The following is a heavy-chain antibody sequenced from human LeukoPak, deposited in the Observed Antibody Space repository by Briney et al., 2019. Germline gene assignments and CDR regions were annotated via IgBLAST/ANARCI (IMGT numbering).Heavy chain of an antibody. CDR3: ARGWFGEYSAFDI. Sequence: ASVKVSCKASGGTFSSYSISWVRQAPRQGLEWMGGIIPIFGTANYAQKFQGRVTITADESTSTAYMELSSLRSEDTAVYYCARGWFGEYSAFDIWGQGTMVTVSS. V-gene: IGHV1-69*13. J-gene: IGHJ3*02. D-gene: IGHD3-10*01. CDR1: GGTFSSYS. CDR2: IIPIFGTA.